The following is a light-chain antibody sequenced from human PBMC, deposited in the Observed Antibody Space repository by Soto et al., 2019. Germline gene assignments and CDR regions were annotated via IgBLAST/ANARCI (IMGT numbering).Light chain of an antibody. J-gene: IGLJ2*01. CDR2: LNSDGSH. Sequence: QLVLTQSPSASASLGDSVKLTCTRSSGHISYAIAWHQQQPEKGPRYLMKLNSDGSHSQGDGIPDRFSGSSSGAERYLTISSLQAEDEADYYCQTWGTGIVVFGGGTKLTVL. CDR1: SGHISYA. V-gene: IGLV4-69*01. CDR3: QTWGTGIVV.